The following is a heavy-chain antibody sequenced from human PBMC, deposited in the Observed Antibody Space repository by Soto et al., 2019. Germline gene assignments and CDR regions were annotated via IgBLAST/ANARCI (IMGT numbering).Heavy chain of an antibody. D-gene: IGHD4-17*01. Sequence: QVQLVQSGAEVKKPGASVKVSCKASGYTFTSYAMHWVRQAPGQRLEWMGWINAGNGNTKYSQKCQGRVTITRDTSASTAYMELGSLRSEDTAVYYCARGYYGGNSGYDYWGQGTLVTVSS. CDR1: GYTFTSYA. J-gene: IGHJ4*02. CDR2: INAGNGNT. CDR3: ARGYYGGNSGYDY. V-gene: IGHV1-3*01.